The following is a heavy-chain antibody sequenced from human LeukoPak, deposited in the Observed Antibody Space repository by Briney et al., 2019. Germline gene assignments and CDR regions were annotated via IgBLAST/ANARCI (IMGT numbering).Heavy chain of an antibody. CDR3: ASHGYCSSTSCPDI. V-gene: IGHV4-39*07. J-gene: IGHJ3*02. CDR1: GGSISSSSYY. CDR2: IYYSGST. Sequence: PSETLSLTCTVSGGSISSSSYYWGWIRQPPGKGLEWIGSIYYSGSTYYNPSLKSRVTISVDTSKNQFSLKLSSVTAADTAVYYCASHGYCSSTSCPDIWGQGTMVTVSS. D-gene: IGHD2-2*01.